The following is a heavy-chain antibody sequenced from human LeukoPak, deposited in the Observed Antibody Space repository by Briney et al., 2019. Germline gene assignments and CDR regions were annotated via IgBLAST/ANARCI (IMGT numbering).Heavy chain of an antibody. D-gene: IGHD6-19*01. CDR1: GYTFTTYD. CDR2: MNPNNGNT. V-gene: IGHV1-8*02. J-gene: IGHJ5*02. CDR3: ARGRGSGHKENWFDP. Sequence: ASVKVSCKASGYTFTTYDINWVRQATGQGLEWMGWMNPNNGNTGYAQKFQDRVAMTRDTSISTAYMELSSLKSEDTAVYYCARGRGSGHKENWFDPWGQGTLVTVSS.